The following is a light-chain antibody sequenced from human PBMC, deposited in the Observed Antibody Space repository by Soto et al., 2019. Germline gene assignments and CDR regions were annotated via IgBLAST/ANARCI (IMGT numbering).Light chain of an antibody. V-gene: IGKV1-39*01. J-gene: IGKJ2*01. Sequence: DIQMTQSPSSLSASVGDRVTISCRASENIRDFLTWYQQKPGRAPKLLMFEASTLQSGVPSRFSGGGSGTDFTLTISSLQPEDFATYFCQQSYSTPPTFGQGTKLEIK. CDR3: QQSYSTPPT. CDR1: ENIRDF. CDR2: EAS.